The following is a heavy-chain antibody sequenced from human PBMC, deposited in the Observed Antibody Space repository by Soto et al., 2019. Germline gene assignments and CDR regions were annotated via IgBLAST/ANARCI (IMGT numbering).Heavy chain of an antibody. CDR2: INHSGST. CDR1: GGSFSGYY. V-gene: IGHV4-34*01. D-gene: IGHD3-10*01. J-gene: IGHJ6*02. CDR3: ARSAGGSMDV. Sequence: TLSLTCAVYGGSFSGYYWSWIRQPPGKGLEWIGEINHSGSTNYNPSLKSRVTISVDTSKNQFSLKLSSVTAADAAVYYCARSAGGSMDVWGQGTTVTVSS.